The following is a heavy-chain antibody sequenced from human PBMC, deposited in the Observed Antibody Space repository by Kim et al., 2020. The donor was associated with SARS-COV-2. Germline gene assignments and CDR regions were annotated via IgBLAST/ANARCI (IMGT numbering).Heavy chain of an antibody. Sequence: GGSLRLSCEASGFTFSSFTMTWVRQAPGKGLEWVSSISSRSAYIYYTDSVRGRFTISRDNAKNSLYLQMNSLRADDTAVYYCARDLGISVMNYFYYFDV. D-gene: IGHD2-21*01. CDR3: ARDLGISVMNYFYYFDV. CDR1: GFTFSSFT. CDR2: ISSRSAYI. V-gene: IGHV3-21*01. J-gene: IGHJ6*03.